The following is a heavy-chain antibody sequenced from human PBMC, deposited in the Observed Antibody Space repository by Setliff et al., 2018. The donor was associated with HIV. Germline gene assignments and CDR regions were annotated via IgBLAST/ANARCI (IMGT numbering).Heavy chain of an antibody. Sequence: GASVKVSCKASGGTFTNYIYSWVRQATGQGLEWMGQFIAVLDITSYAQKFQGSLTITADESTSTMYMELTGLRFDDTALYYCAGPRGDEAFDIWGQVTMVTVSS. V-gene: IGHV1-69*02. CDR2: FIAVLDIT. D-gene: IGHD3-10*01. CDR3: AGPRGDEAFDI. CDR1: GGTFTNYI. J-gene: IGHJ3*02.